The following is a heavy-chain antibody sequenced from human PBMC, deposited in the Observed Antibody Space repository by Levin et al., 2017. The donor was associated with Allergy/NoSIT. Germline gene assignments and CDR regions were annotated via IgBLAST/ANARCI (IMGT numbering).Heavy chain of an antibody. CDR3: VREARYRYSDC. CDR2: ISSSGTTI. CDR1: GFTFSDYY. Sequence: LSLTCAASGFTFSDYYMSWIRPAPGKGLQWVSYISSSGTTIQYADSVKGRFTISRDNAKNSLYLQMNSLRAEDTAVYYCVREARYRYSDCWGQGTLVTVSS. V-gene: IGHV3-11*01. D-gene: IGHD3-16*02. J-gene: IGHJ4*02.